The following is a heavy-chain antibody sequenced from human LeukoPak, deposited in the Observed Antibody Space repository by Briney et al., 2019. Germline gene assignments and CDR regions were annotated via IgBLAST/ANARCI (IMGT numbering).Heavy chain of an antibody. D-gene: IGHD6-6*01. J-gene: IGHJ6*03. V-gene: IGHV3-21*01. CDR2: ISSSSSYI. Sequence: GGSLRLSCAASGFTFSSYSMNWVRQAPGKGLEWVSSISSSSSYIYYADSVKGRFTISRDNAKNSLYLQMNSLRAEDTAVYYCARVGKVAARPKVSYYMDVWGKGTTVTVSS. CDR1: GFTFSSYS. CDR3: ARVGKVAARPKVSYYMDV.